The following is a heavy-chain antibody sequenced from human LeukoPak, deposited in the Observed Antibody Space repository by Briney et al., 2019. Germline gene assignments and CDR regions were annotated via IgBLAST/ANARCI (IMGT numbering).Heavy chain of an antibody. V-gene: IGHV4-59*01. Sequence: SETLSLTCTVSGGSISSYYWSWIRQPPGKGLEWIGYIYYSGSTNYNPSLKSRVTISVDTSKNQFSLKLSSVTAADTAVYYSARNTPWSYGYYYFDYWGQGTLVTVSS. D-gene: IGHD2-2*03. J-gene: IGHJ4*02. CDR3: ARNTPWSYGYYYFDY. CDR1: GGSISSYY. CDR2: IYYSGST.